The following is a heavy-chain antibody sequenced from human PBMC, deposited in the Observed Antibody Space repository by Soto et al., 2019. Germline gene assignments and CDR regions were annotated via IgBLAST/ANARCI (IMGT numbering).Heavy chain of an antibody. CDR2: IHSTRSP. J-gene: IGHJ5*02. V-gene: IGHV4-4*07. CDR1: GDSVSKYY. D-gene: IGHD4-17*01. CDR3: ARSLAYGDYANLDT. Sequence: SETLSLTCTVSGDSVSKYYWNWIRQPAGKGLEWIGRIHSTRSPNYNPSLKSRVTMSVDTSKNQFSLKLNLTSVTAADTAVYYCARSLAYGDYANLDTWGQGTLVTVSS.